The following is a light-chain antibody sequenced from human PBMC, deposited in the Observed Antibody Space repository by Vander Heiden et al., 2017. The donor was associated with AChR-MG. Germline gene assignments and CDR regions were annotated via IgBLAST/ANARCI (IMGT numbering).Light chain of an antibody. V-gene: IGKV2-28*01. CDR3: RQGLQSPLT. J-gene: IGKJ1*01. Sequence: DIVMTQSPLSLPVTPGEPASISCRSSQSLLHSNGYNYLDWYLQKPGQSPQLLIYLGSNRASGVPDRFSGSGSGTDFTLKISRVEAEDVGVYYCRQGLQSPLTFGQGTKVEIK. CDR1: QSLLHSNGYNY. CDR2: LGS.